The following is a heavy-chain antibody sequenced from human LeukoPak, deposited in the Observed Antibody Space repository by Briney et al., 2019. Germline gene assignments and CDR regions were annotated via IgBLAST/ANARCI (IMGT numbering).Heavy chain of an antibody. V-gene: IGHV3-21*01. CDR1: GFTFSSYS. CDR3: ARGLDYYGSGSSPGPTDY. CDR2: ISSSSSYI. J-gene: IGHJ4*02. Sequence: GGSLRLSCAASGFTFSSYSMNWVRQAPGKGLEWVSSISSSSSYIYYADSVKGRFTISRDNAKNSLYLQMNSLRAEDTAVYYCARGLDYYGSGSSPGPTDYWGQGTLVTVSS. D-gene: IGHD3-10*01.